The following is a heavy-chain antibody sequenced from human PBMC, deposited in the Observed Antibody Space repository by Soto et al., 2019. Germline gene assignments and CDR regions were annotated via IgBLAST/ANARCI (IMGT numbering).Heavy chain of an antibody. V-gene: IGHV3-30*18. CDR1: GFIFSKYG. CDR3: AKDLGSGKPSYYDAMDV. J-gene: IGHJ6*02. Sequence: QVQLVESGGGVVQPGRSLRLSCAASGFIFSKYGMHWVRQAPGKGLEWVAVISYDGSNKYYAESVKGRFIISRDKSEKTLYLQMNSLRAEDTALYYCAKDLGSGKPSYYDAMDVWGQGTTVTVSS. D-gene: IGHD3-10*01. CDR2: ISYDGSNK.